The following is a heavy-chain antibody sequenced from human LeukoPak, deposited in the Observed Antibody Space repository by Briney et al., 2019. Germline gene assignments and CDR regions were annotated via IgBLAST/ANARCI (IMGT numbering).Heavy chain of an antibody. CDR3: ARGPPIAVAGTIDY. D-gene: IGHD6-19*01. J-gene: IGHJ4*02. CDR1: GYTFTSYA. CDR2: INAGNGNT. Sequence: ASVKVSCKASGYTFTSYAMHWVRQAPGQRLEWMGWINAGNGNTKCSQKFQGRVTITRDTSASTAYMELSSLRSEDTAVYYCARGPPIAVAGTIDYWGQGTLVTVSS. V-gene: IGHV1-3*01.